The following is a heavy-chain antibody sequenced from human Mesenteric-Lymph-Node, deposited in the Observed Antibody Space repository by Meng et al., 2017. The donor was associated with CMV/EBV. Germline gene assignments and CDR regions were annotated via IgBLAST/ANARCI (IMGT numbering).Heavy chain of an antibody. CDR3: ARDRGSIPARPSYYYGMDV. V-gene: IGHV1-18*01. D-gene: IGHD6-6*01. J-gene: IGHJ6*02. CDR2: ISAYNGNT. CDR1: GYTFTSYG. Sequence: ASVKVSCKASGYTFTSYGISWVRQAPGQGLEWMGWISAYNGNTNYAQKLQGRVTMTTDTSTSTAYMELRSLRSDDTAVYYCARDRGSIPARPSYYYGMDVWGQGTTVTVSS.